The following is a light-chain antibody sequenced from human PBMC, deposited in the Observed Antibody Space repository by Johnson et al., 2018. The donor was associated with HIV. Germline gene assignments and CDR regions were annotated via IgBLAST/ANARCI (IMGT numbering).Light chain of an antibody. V-gene: IGLV1-51*01. CDR2: DNN. Sequence: QAVLTQPPSVSAAPGQTVTISCSGSSSNVGSSFVSWYRQVPGTAPKLLIYDNNKRPSGIPDRFSGSKSGTSATLGITGLQTGDEADYYCGTWDSSLSAVFGTGTKVTV. CDR3: GTWDSSLSAV. J-gene: IGLJ1*01. CDR1: SSNVGSSF.